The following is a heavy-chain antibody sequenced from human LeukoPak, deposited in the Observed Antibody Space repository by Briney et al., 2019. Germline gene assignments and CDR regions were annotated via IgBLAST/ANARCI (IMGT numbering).Heavy chain of an antibody. V-gene: IGHV4-4*07. CDR2: IYTSGST. Sequence: SETLSLTCTVSGASISSYYWSWIRQPAGKGLEWIGRIYTSGSTNYNPSLKGRVTISVDTSKNQFSLKLTSVTAADTAVYYCARLRALSYYDSSGDLYYFEYWGQGTLVTVSS. CDR3: ARLRALSYYDSSGDLYYFEY. J-gene: IGHJ4*02. CDR1: GASISSYY. D-gene: IGHD3-22*01.